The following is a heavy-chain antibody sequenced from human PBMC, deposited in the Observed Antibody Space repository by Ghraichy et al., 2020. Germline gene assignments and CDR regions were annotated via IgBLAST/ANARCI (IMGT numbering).Heavy chain of an antibody. CDR3: AKLRGAAQEFDY. CDR2: IYYSGST. D-gene: IGHD2-15*01. Sequence: SETLSLTCTVSGGSISSSSYYWGWIRQPPGKGLEWIGSIYYSGSTYYNPSLKSRVTISVDTSKNQFSLKLSSVTAADTAVYYCAKLRGAAQEFDYWGQGTLVTVSS. V-gene: IGHV4-39*01. J-gene: IGHJ4*02. CDR1: GGSISSSSYY.